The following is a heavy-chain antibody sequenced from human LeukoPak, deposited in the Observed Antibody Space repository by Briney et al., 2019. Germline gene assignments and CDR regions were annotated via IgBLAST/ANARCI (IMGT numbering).Heavy chain of an antibody. CDR1: GFTFNSYW. J-gene: IGHJ4*02. Sequence: GGSLRLSCAASGFTFNSYWMSWVRQAPGKGLEWVANIMQDGSERYYVGSVRGRFTISRENAKNSLYLEMNSLRAEDTAVYYCARGRVDCSRGSCYPFDYWGQGTLVTVSA. CDR2: IMQDGSER. D-gene: IGHD2-15*01. V-gene: IGHV3-7*01. CDR3: ARGRVDCSRGSCYPFDY.